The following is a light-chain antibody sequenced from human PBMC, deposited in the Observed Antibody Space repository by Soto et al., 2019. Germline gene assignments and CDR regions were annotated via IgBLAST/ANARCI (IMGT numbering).Light chain of an antibody. CDR2: DAS. CDR1: QAISNY. CDR3: QQYDNLPLT. Sequence: DIQMTQSPSSLSASVGDRVTITCQTSQAISNYLNWYQQKSGKAPELLIYDASNLETGVPSRFSGSGSGTDFTFTISSLQPEDIATYYCQQYDNLPLTFGGGTKVAIK. J-gene: IGKJ4*01. V-gene: IGKV1-33*01.